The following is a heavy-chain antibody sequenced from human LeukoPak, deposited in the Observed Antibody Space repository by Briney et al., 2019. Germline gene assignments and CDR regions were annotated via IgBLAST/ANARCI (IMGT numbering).Heavy chain of an antibody. D-gene: IGHD6-6*01. CDR3: VSRIAARPDY. CDR1: GFTFSSYW. V-gene: IGHV3-48*04. Sequence: GGSLRLSCAASGFTFSSYWMNWVRQAPGKGLEWVSYISDVGTTTHYADSVKGRFTISRDNAKNSLYLQMNSLRAEDTAVYYCVSRIAARPDYWGRGTLVTVSS. J-gene: IGHJ4*02. CDR2: ISDVGTTT.